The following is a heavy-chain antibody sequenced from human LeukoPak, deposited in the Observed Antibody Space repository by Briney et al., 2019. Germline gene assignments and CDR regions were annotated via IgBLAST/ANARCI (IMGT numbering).Heavy chain of an antibody. CDR2: IYYSGST. CDR3: AREARYNWNDKIDY. D-gene: IGHD1-1*01. Sequence: SETLSLTCTVSGGSISSSSYYWGWIRQPPGKGLEWIGSIYYSGSTYYNPSLKSRVTISVDTSKNQFSLKLSSVTAADTAVYYCAREARYNWNDKIDYWGQGTLVTVSS. CDR1: GGSISSSSYY. V-gene: IGHV4-39*07. J-gene: IGHJ4*02.